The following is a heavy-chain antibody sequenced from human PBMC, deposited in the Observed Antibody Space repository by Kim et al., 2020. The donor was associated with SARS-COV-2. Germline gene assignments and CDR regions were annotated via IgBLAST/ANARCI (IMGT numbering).Heavy chain of an antibody. V-gene: IGHV3-53*01. D-gene: IGHD3-10*01. CDR3: AADRAGFGLRYWYFDL. Sequence: GGSLRLSCAASGFTVSSNYMSWVRQAPGKGLEWFSVIYSGGNTYYADSVKGRFTISRDNSKNTLYLQMNSLRVEDTAVYYCAADRAGFGLRYWYFDLWGRGTLVTVSS. J-gene: IGHJ2*01. CDR1: GFTVSSNY. CDR2: IYSGGNT.